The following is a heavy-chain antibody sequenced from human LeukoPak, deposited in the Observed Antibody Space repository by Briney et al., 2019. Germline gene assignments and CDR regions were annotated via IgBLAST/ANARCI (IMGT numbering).Heavy chain of an antibody. V-gene: IGHV3-30-3*01. Sequence: GRSLRLSCAGSGFTFASYAVHSVRQAPGKRLEWGAFISSDGTTEHYRDSVKGRFTLSRDNSKNPVSLQMNSLGTEDTAVYYCARGRDSGSFIIDYWGQGTLVTVSS. CDR1: GFTFASYA. CDR3: ARGRDSGSFIIDY. D-gene: IGHD3-10*01. CDR2: ISSDGTTE. J-gene: IGHJ4*02.